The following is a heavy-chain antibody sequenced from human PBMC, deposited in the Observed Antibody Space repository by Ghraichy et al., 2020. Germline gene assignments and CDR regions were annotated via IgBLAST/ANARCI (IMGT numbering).Heavy chain of an antibody. V-gene: IGHV1-18*01. CDR2: ISAYNGNT. CDR1: GYTFTSYG. CDR3: ASGIYDILTGYYREGDY. D-gene: IGHD3-9*01. Sequence: ASVKVSCKASGYTFTSYGISWVRQAPGQGLEWMGWISAYNGNTNYAQKLQGRVTMTTDTSTSTAYMELRSLRSDDTAVYYCASGIYDILTGYYREGDYWGQGTLVTVSS. J-gene: IGHJ4*02.